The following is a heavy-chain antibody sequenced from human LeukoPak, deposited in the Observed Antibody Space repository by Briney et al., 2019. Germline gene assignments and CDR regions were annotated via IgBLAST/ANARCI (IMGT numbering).Heavy chain of an antibody. J-gene: IGHJ4*02. Sequence: GGSLRLSCAASKFTFSHYGMHWVRQAPGKGLEWVAVIWNDGSSQYYADSVKGRFTVSRDNPQKTLYLQMNSLRPEDTAVYYCAKDAERGFDYSNSLEKWGQGTLVTVSS. CDR2: IWNDGSSQ. D-gene: IGHD4-11*01. CDR3: AKDAERGFDYSNSLEK. V-gene: IGHV3-33*06. CDR1: KFTFSHYG.